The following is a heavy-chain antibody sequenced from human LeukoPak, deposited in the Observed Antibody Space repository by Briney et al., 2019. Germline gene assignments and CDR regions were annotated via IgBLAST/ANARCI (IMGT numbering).Heavy chain of an antibody. D-gene: IGHD2-2*01. J-gene: IGHJ4*02. CDR3: ARVQGYCSTTSCYPHY. Sequence: ASVKVSCKASGYTLTNYALNWVRQAPGQGLEWMGWINTNTGNPTYAQGFTGRFVFSLDTSVNTAYLQISSLKAEHTAIYYCARVQGYCSTTSCYPHYWGQGTLVTVSS. CDR2: INTNTGNP. CDR1: GYTLTNYA. V-gene: IGHV7-4-1*02.